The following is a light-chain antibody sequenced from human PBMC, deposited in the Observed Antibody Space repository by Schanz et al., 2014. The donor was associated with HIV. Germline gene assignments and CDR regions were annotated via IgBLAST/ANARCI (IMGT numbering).Light chain of an antibody. CDR2: GNS. Sequence: QSVLTQPPSVSGAPGQRVTISCTGTRSNIGTGFDVHWYQLLPGTAPKLLIYGNSNRPSGVPDRISGSKSGTSGSLAITGLQAEDEADYYCQSHDSRLSAWVFGGGTKLTVL. CDR1: RSNIGTGFD. CDR3: QSHDSRLSAWV. J-gene: IGLJ3*02. V-gene: IGLV1-40*01.